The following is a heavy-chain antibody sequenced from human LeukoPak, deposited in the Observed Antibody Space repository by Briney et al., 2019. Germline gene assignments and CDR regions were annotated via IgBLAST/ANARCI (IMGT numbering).Heavy chain of an antibody. CDR3: AKATRQQLVLDY. D-gene: IGHD6-13*01. V-gene: IGHV3-21*01. J-gene: IGHJ4*02. CDR1: GFTFSIYS. Sequence: TGGSLRLSCAASGFTFSIYSMNWFRQAPGKGLEWVSFISGSSSYIFYADSVKGRFTISRDNAKRSLYLQMNSLRAEDTAVYYCAKATRQQLVLDYWGQGTLVTVSS. CDR2: ISGSSSYI.